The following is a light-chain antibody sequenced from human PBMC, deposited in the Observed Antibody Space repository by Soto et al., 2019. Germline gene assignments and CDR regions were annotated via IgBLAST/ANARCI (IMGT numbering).Light chain of an antibody. CDR3: QQYGGSPRT. J-gene: IGKJ1*01. V-gene: IGKV4-1*01. Sequence: DIVMTQSPDSLTVSLGERSTINCKSSQSVLYSSKNKNYLTWYQQKPGQPPKLLIYWASTREFGVPDRFSGSGSGTDFTLTINRLEPEDFAVYYCQQYGGSPRTFGQGTKVDIK. CDR1: QSVLYSSKNKNY. CDR2: WAS.